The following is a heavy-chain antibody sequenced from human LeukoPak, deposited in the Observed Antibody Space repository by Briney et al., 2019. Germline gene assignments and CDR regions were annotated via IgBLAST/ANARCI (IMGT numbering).Heavy chain of an antibody. CDR1: GGSISSYY. CDR3: AQRRGYTYNWFDP. Sequence: PSETLSLTCTVSGGSISSYYWSWIRQPPGKGLEWIGYIYYSGSTNYNPSLKSRVTISVDTSKNQFSLKLSSVTAADTAVYYCAQRRGYTYNWFDPWGQGTLVTVSS. CDR2: IYYSGST. J-gene: IGHJ5*02. D-gene: IGHD5-18*01. V-gene: IGHV4-59*01.